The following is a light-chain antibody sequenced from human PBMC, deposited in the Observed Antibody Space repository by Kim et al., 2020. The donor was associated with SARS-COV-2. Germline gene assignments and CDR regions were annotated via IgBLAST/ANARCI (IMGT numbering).Light chain of an antibody. CDR2: AAS. CDR3: QQTYSSPLT. J-gene: IGKJ4*01. Sequence: DIQMTQSPSSLSASVGDRVTITCRASQSISSYINWYQQKPGKAPKFLIYAASSLQGGVPSRFSGSGFGTDFTLTISSLQPEDFAIYYCQQTYSSPLTFGGGTKVDIK. V-gene: IGKV1-39*01. CDR1: QSISSY.